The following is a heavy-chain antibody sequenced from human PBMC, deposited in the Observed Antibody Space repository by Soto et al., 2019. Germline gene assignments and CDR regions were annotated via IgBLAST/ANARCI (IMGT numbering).Heavy chain of an antibody. J-gene: IGHJ4*02. CDR1: GGSISSYY. V-gene: IGHV4-59*01. CDR2: VYYSGST. CDR3: ARDRHYGGADY. D-gene: IGHD3-10*01. Sequence: LSLTCTVSGGSISSYYWSWIRQPPGKGLEWIGYVYYSGSTTYNPSLKSRVTISVDTSKNQFSLKLSSVTAADTAVYYCARDRHYGGADYWGQGTLVTSPQ.